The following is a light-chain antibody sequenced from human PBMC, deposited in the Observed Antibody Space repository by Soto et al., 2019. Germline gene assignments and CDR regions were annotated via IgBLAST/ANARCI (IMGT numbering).Light chain of an antibody. J-gene: IGKJ5*01. Sequence: IQMTQSPSSLSASVGDTVSITCRARRNIGTYVNWYQQEPGKVPRPLIYTASNLPGGVPSRFSGRGSGTDFTLTISGVQREDCAAYYCQQSHDSPLTFRQGTRLEL. CDR3: QQSHDSPLT. CDR2: TAS. V-gene: IGKV1-39*01. CDR1: RNIGTY.